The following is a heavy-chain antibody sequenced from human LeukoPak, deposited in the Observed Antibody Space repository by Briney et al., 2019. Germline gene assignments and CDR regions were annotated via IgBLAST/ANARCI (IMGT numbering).Heavy chain of an antibody. CDR3: ARDRLNCSSTSCRERPDWAKDY. D-gene: IGHD2-2*01. Sequence: ASVKVSCKAYGCTLTGYHMHWVRQAPGQGLEWKGIINPSGGSTCYAQKFQGRVTMNRDTSKSTAYMELSSLRSEDTAVYYCARDRLNCSSTSCRERPDWAKDYWGQGTLVTVSS. CDR2: INPSGGST. J-gene: IGHJ4*02. V-gene: IGHV1-46*01. CDR1: GCTLTGYH.